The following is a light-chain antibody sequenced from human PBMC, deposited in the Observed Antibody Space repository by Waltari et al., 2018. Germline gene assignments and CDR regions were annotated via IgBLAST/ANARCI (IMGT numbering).Light chain of an antibody. Sequence: EVVLTQSPGTLSLSPGERATPSCRASQTVSSRYLAWYQQKPGQAPRLLVYGASSRATGIPDRFSGSGSGTDFTLTISRLEPEDFAVYYCQQYDSSPMWTFGQGTKVEIK. CDR1: QTVSSRY. J-gene: IGKJ1*01. V-gene: IGKV3-20*01. CDR3: QQYDSSPMWT. CDR2: GAS.